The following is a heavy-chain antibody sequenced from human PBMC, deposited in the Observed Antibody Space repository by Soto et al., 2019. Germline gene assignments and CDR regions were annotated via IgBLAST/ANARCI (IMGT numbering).Heavy chain of an antibody. V-gene: IGHV3-23*01. CDR1: GFTFSSYP. Sequence: GGSLRLSCTASGFTFSSYPMSWVRQAPGKGLGWVSAISGYGGSTYYADSVKGRFTVSRDNSKNTLYLQMNSLRAEDTAVYYCAKGRNHYDSSGYYSFPLDVWGQGTTVTVSS. CDR3: AKGRNHYDSSGYYSFPLDV. J-gene: IGHJ6*02. D-gene: IGHD3-22*01. CDR2: ISGYGGST.